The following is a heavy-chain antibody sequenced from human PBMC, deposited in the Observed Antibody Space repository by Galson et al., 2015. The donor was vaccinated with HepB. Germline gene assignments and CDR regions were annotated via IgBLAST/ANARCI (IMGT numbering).Heavy chain of an antibody. D-gene: IGHD6-6*01. J-gene: IGHJ6*02. CDR1: GGSFKGYF. Sequence: SETLSLTCAVYGGSFKGYFWTWIRQPLGKGLEWLGEIDHNGDTHYNPSLQSRVTTSLDTSKKQFSLHLTSVTAADTAIYYCARRGARASYYYYAMDVWGQGTTVTVSS. CDR2: IDHNGDT. CDR3: ARRGARASYYYYAMDV. V-gene: IGHV4-34*01.